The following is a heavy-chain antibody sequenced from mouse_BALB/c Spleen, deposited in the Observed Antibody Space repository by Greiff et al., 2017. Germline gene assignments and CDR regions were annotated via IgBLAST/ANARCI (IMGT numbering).Heavy chain of an antibody. CDR2: ISSGSSTI. CDR3: ARDDGYLDY. CDR1: GFTFSSFG. J-gene: IGHJ2*01. Sequence: EVKVVESGGGLVQPGGSRKLSCAASGFTFSSFGMHWVRQAPEKGLEWVAYISSGSSTIYYADTVKGRFTISRDNPKNTLFLQMTSLRSEDTAMYYCARDDGYLDYWGQGTTLTVSS. D-gene: IGHD2-3*01. V-gene: IGHV5-17*02.